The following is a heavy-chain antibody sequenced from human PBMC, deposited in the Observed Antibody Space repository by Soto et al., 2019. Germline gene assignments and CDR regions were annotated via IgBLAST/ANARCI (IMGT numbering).Heavy chain of an antibody. Sequence: GGSLRLSCAASGFTFGSYWMNWVRQAPGKGLVWVSRIDSDGSSTTYADSVKGRFTTSRDNAKNTLYLQMSSLRVEDTAVYYCARGRPYGMGVWGQGTTVTVSS. CDR1: GFTFGSYW. CDR2: IDSDGSST. V-gene: IGHV3-74*01. CDR3: ARGRPYGMGV. J-gene: IGHJ6*02.